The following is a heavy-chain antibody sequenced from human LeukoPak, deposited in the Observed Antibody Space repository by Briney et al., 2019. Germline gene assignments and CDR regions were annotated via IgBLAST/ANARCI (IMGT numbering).Heavy chain of an antibody. CDR1: GFTFDDYA. D-gene: IGHD1-14*01. V-gene: IGHV3-9*01. Sequence: GGSLRLSCAASGFTFDDYAMNWVRQVPGKGLEWVSGISWNSGSIGYADSVKGRFTISRDNAKNSLYLQMNSLRAEDTALYYCAKDLGYKRSGIYREWGQGTLVTVSS. CDR3: AKDLGYKRSGIYRE. CDR2: ISWNSGSI. J-gene: IGHJ4*02.